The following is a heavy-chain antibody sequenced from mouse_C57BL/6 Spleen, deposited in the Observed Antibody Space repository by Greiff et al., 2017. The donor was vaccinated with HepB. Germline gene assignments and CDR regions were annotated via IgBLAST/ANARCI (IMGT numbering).Heavy chain of an antibody. V-gene: IGHV1-19*01. D-gene: IGHD2-4*01. CDR1: GYTFTDYY. Sequence: VQLKESGPVLVKPGASVKMSCKASGYTFTDYYMNWVKQSHGKSLEWIGVINPYNGGTSYNQKFKGKATLTVDKSSSTAYMELNSLTSEDSAVYYCARGYDYDVLYFDYWGQGTTLTVSS. CDR2: INPYNGGT. CDR3: ARGYDYDVLYFDY. J-gene: IGHJ2*01.